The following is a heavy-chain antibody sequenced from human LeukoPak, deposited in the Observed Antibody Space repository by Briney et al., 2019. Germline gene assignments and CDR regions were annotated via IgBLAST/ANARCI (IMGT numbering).Heavy chain of an antibody. CDR2: ITGSGERT. D-gene: IGHD5-24*01. Sequence: GGSLRLSCAASGFTFNSYAMYWVRQAPGKGLEWVSSITGSGERTYHADSVKGRFTISRDNAKNTLYLQMNSLRAEDTAVYYCARVRRRDGYNYFDYWGQGTLVTVSS. CDR3: ARVRRRDGYNYFDY. J-gene: IGHJ4*02. V-gene: IGHV3-23*01. CDR1: GFTFNSYA.